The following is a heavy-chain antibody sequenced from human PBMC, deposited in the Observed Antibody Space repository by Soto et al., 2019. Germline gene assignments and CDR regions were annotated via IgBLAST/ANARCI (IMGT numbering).Heavy chain of an antibody. J-gene: IGHJ4*02. CDR3: VHRRVQIFDF. V-gene: IGHV2-5*02. CDR2: VYWDDDK. D-gene: IGHD1-1*01. CDR1: GFSLTTNGEG. Sequence: QITLKESGPTLEKPTQTLTLTCTFSGFSLTTNGEGVGWIRQPPGKALEWLTLVYWDDDKRYSPSLKSRLTITKDTSKNQVVLTMTNMDPVDTATYYCVHRRVQIFDFWGRGALVTVSS.